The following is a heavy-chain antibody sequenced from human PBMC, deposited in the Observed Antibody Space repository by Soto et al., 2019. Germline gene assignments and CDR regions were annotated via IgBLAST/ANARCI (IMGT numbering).Heavy chain of an antibody. D-gene: IGHD3-9*01. CDR1: GFTFSSYA. Sequence: QVQLVESGGGVVQPGRSLRLSCAASGFTFSSYAMHWVRQAPGKGLEWVAVISYDGSNKYYADSVKGRFTISRDNSKNTLYLQMNSLRAEDTAVYYCARNYDILTGYWRADYWGQGTLVTVSS. CDR2: ISYDGSNK. CDR3: ARNYDILTGYWRADY. J-gene: IGHJ4*02. V-gene: IGHV3-30-3*01.